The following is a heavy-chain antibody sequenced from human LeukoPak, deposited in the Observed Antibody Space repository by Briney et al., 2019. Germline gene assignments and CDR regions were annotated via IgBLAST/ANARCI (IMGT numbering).Heavy chain of an antibody. CDR1: GGSISSHF. CDR3: ASGDSSSHNWFDP. J-gene: IGHJ5*02. V-gene: IGHV4-59*11. CDR2: VYHSGNT. D-gene: IGHD6-13*01. Sequence: SETLSLTCTVSGGSISSHFWSWIRQPPGKGLEWIGYVYHSGNTYYNTSLKSRVTISVDTSKNQFSLKLSSVTAADTAVYYCASGDSSSHNWFDPWGQGTLVTVSS.